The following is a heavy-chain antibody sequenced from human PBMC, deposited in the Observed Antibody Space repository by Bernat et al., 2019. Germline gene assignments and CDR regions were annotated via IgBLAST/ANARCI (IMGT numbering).Heavy chain of an antibody. CDR1: GFTFSSYA. CDR3: ARDYYDSSGLDY. D-gene: IGHD3-22*01. V-gene: IGHV3-30-3*01. CDR2: ISYDGSNK. J-gene: IGHJ4*02. Sequence: QVQLVESGGGVVQPGRSLRLSCAASGFTFSSYAMHWVRQAPGKGLEWVAVISYDGSNKYYADSVKGRFTISRDNSKNTLYLQMNSLRAEDTAVYYCARDYYDSSGLDYWGQGTLVPVSS.